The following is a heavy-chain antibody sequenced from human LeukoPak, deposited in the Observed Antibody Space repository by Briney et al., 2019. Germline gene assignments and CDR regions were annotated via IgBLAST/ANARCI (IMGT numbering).Heavy chain of an antibody. CDR1: GGPISGYY. CDR3: ARGYGHCTTTRCSNWFDP. J-gene: IGHJ5*02. D-gene: IGHD2-2*01. CDR2: IFSSGST. Sequence: SGTLSLTCTVSGGPISGYYWSWIRQPAGKGLEWIGRIFSSGSTNYNPSLKSRVTMSVDTSTNQLSLRLSSVTAADTAVYYCARGYGHCTTTRCSNWFDPWGQGTLVTVSS. V-gene: IGHV4-4*07.